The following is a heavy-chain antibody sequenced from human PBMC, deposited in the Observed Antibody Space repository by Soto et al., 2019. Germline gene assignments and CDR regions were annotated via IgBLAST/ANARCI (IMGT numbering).Heavy chain of an antibody. D-gene: IGHD3-22*01. Sequence: SETLSLPCTASGGSISGYYWSWIRQPPGKGLEWIGYIYYSGSTNYNPSLKSRVTISVDTSKDQFSLKLSSVTAADTAVYYCARDPGRYDSSGYNWFDPWGQGTLVTVS. V-gene: IGHV4-59*01. CDR3: ARDPGRYDSSGYNWFDP. CDR1: GGSISGYY. J-gene: IGHJ5*02. CDR2: IYYSGST.